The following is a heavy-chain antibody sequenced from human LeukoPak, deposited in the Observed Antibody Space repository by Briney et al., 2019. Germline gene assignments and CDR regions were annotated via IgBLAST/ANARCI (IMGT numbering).Heavy chain of an antibody. CDR3: ARAWQWRSYFDY. D-gene: IGHD6-19*01. Sequence: SETLSLTCAVSGGSISSGGYSRNWIRQPPGKGLEWIGYIYHSGSTYYNPSLKSRVTISVDRSKNQFSLKLSSVTAADTAVYYCARAWQWRSYFDYWGQGTLVTVSS. CDR1: GGSISSGGYS. J-gene: IGHJ4*02. CDR2: IYHSGST. V-gene: IGHV4-30-2*01.